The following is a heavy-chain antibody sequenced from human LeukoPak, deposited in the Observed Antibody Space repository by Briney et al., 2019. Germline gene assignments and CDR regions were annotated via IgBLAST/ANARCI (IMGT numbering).Heavy chain of an antibody. V-gene: IGHV1-2*02. CDR2: INPNSGGT. D-gene: IGHD6-13*01. CDR1: GYTFTGYY. J-gene: IGHJ4*02. Sequence: ASVKVSCKASGYTFTGYYMHWVRQAPGQGLEGMGWINPNSGGTNYAQKFQGRVTMTRDTSISTAYMEMSRLRYDDTAVYYCARDSSGIAAAGDDYWGQGTLVTVSS. CDR3: ARDSSGIAAAGDDY.